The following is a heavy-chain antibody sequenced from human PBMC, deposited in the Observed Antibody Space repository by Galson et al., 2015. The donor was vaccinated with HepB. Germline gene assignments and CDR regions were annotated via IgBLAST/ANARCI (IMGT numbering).Heavy chain of an antibody. J-gene: IGHJ4*02. CDR2: FDPEDGET. CDR1: GYTLTELS. CDR3: ATDRMGAPASVY. V-gene: IGHV1-24*01. D-gene: IGHD1-26*01. Sequence: SVKVSCKVSGYTLTELSMHWVRQAPGKGLEWMGGFDPEDGETIYAQKFQGRVTMTEDTSTDTAYMELSSLRSEDTAVYYCATDRMGAPASVYWGQGTLVTVSS.